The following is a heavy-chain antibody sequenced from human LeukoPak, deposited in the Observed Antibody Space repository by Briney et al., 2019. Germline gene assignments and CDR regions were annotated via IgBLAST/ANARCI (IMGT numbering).Heavy chain of an antibody. D-gene: IGHD2-2*01. Sequence: PSQTLSLTCTVSGGSISSGSYYWSWIRQPAGKGLEWIGRIYTSGSTNYNPSLKSRVTISVDTSKNQFSLKLSSVTAADTAVYYCAREPYCSSTSCYEAGYRGQGTLVTVSS. V-gene: IGHV4-61*02. CDR2: IYTSGST. CDR3: AREPYCSSTSCYEAGY. CDR1: GGSISSGSYY. J-gene: IGHJ4*02.